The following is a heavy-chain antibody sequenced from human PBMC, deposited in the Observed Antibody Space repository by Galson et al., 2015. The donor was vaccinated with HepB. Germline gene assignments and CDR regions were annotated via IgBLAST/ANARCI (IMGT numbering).Heavy chain of an antibody. J-gene: IGHJ3*02. D-gene: IGHD1-14*01. Sequence: PALVKPTQTLTLTCTFSGFSLSTSGMCVSWIRQPPGKALEWLARIDWDDDKYYSTSLRSRLSISKDTSKNQVVLTLTNMDPVDAGTYYCARLITRTTRDAFDIWGQGTMVTVSS. CDR1: GFSLSTSGMC. V-gene: IGHV2-70*11. CDR3: ARLITRTTRDAFDI. CDR2: IDWDDDK.